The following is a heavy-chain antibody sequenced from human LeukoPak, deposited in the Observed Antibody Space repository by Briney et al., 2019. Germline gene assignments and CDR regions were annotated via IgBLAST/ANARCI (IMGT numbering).Heavy chain of an antibody. CDR1: GYSFTTYW. Sequence: GESLKISCKGSGYSFTTYWIGWVRQMPGKGLEWMGIIYPGDSDTRYSPSSQGQVTISADKSISTAYLQWSSLKASDTAMYYCARPYCSSINCYGGYFDYWGQGTLVAVSS. CDR2: IYPGDSDT. D-gene: IGHD2-2*01. V-gene: IGHV5-51*01. CDR3: ARPYCSSINCYGGYFDY. J-gene: IGHJ4*02.